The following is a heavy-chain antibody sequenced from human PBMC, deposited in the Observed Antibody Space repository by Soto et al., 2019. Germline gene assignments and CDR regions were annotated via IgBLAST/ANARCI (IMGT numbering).Heavy chain of an antibody. J-gene: IGHJ4*02. V-gene: IGHV3-48*03. CDR2: ISSGGSTV. CDR3: ARDRAAGGY. CDR1: GFSFSNYE. Sequence: EVQLVESGGGLGQPGGSLRLSCAASGFSFSNYEMNWVRQAPGKGLEWVAYISSGGSTVHYADSVRGRFTVSRDNARNSLYLQMNTLRVEDTALYYCARDRAAGGYWGQGTLVTVSS. D-gene: IGHD6-13*01.